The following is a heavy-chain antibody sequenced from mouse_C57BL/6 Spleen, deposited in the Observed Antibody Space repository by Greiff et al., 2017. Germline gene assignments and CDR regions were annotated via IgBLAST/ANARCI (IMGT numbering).Heavy chain of an antibody. Sequence: VQLQQSGPELVKPGDSVKISCKASGYSFTGYYMNWVMQSHGKSLEWIRRINPYNGDTFYNQKFKGKATLTVDKSSSTAHMELRSLTSEDSAVYNCGRYDYYEGVDYWGQGTTLTVSS. CDR2: INPYNGDT. CDR1: GYSFTGYY. CDR3: GRYDYYEGVDY. V-gene: IGHV1-20*01. J-gene: IGHJ2*01. D-gene: IGHD1-1*01.